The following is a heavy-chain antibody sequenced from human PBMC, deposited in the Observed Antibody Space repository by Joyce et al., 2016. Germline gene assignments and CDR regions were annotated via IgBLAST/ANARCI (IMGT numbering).Heavy chain of an antibody. D-gene: IGHD2/OR15-2a*01. Sequence: EVQLVQSGVEVKKPGESLKISCKGSGYNFTHYWIGWLRQKPGKGREWKGIIDPLDSHTKYRPSSQAKVTISVAKSLTTAYLQWSSLKAADTGTYYCARPNGGFLGWGQGTQVTVSS. CDR2: IDPLDSHT. CDR1: GYNFTHYW. CDR3: ARPNGGFLG. V-gene: IGHV5-51*01. J-gene: IGHJ4*02.